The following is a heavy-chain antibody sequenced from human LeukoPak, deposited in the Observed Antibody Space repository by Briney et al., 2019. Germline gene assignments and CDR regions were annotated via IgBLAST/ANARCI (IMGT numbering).Heavy chain of an antibody. Sequence: SETLSLTCSDTGVSISSSTCYWGWIRQPPGRGLEWIGSIYPTGSTYYQPSLRSRVTISVAASKNQFSLRLGSVTAADTAVYYCASLRPPGIDFWGLGTLVTVAS. V-gene: IGHV4-39*01. J-gene: IGHJ4*02. CDR1: GVSISSSTCY. CDR3: ASLRPPGIDF. D-gene: IGHD1-26*01. CDR2: IYPTGST.